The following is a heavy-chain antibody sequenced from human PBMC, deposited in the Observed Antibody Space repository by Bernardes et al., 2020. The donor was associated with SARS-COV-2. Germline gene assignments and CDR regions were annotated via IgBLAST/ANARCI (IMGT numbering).Heavy chain of an antibody. D-gene: IGHD2-21*01. CDR2: INPNSGDT. Sequence: ASVKVSCKASGYTFTDYYIHWVRQAPGQGLEWMGWINPNSGDTNYVQKFQGRVTMTRDTSINTAYMELKRLRSDDMAIYYCAMVEMSSIRMEYWGQGALVTVSS. CDR1: GYTFTDYY. V-gene: IGHV1-2*02. CDR3: AMVEMSSIRMEY. J-gene: IGHJ4*02.